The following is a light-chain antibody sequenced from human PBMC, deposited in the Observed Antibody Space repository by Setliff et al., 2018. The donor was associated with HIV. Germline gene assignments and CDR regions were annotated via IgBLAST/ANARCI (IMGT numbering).Light chain of an antibody. CDR1: SSYVGSYNL. CDR2: EVN. Sequence: QSVLTQPASVSGSPGQSITISCTGTSSYVGSYNLVSWYQQHPDKAPKLMIYEVNKRPSGVSNRFSGSISGNTASLTISGLQAEDEADYYCCTSTYVFGSGTKVTVL. CDR3: CTSTYV. J-gene: IGLJ1*01. V-gene: IGLV2-23*02.